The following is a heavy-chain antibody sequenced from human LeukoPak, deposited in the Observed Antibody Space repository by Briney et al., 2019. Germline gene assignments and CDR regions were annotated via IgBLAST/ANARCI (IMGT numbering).Heavy chain of an antibody. J-gene: IGHJ6*03. CDR3: ARGRVSSSTWYSTYYYFFYMDF. CDR2: VDHTGST. CDR1: DDSITMYY. Sequence: PSETLSLTCTVSDDSITMYYWTWIRQPPGKGLEWIGYVDHTGSTKFNPSLNGRVSISRDTSNNFFSLRLRAVTAADTAVYFCARGRVSSSTWYSTYYYFFYMDFWGKGATVTVSS. V-gene: IGHV4-59*01. D-gene: IGHD4-11*01.